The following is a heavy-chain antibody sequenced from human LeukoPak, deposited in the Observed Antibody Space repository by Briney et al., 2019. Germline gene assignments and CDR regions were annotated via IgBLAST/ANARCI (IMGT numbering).Heavy chain of an antibody. Sequence: KPSETLSLTCAVSGYSISSGYYWGWIRQPPGKGLEWIGSIYHSGSTYYNPSLKSRVTISVDTSKNQFSLKLSSVTAADTAVYYCVRRSLGTIDYWGQGTLVTVSS. CDR3: VRRSLGTIDY. D-gene: IGHD3/OR15-3a*01. V-gene: IGHV4-38-2*01. J-gene: IGHJ4*02. CDR1: GYSISSGYY. CDR2: IYHSGST.